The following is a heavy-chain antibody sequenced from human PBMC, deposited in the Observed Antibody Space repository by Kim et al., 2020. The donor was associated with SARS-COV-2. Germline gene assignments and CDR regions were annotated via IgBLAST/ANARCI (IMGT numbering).Heavy chain of an antibody. CDR3: AKARAAIESGLQH. Sequence: GGSLRLSCAASGFTFSSYGMHWVRQAPGKGLEWVAVIWYDGSNKYYADSVKGRFTISRDNSKNTLYLQMNSLRAEDTTVYYCAKARAAIESGLQHWGQGTLGTVSS. J-gene: IGHJ1*01. D-gene: IGHD2-2*02. CDR2: IWYDGSNK. CDR1: GFTFSSYG. V-gene: IGHV3-33*06.